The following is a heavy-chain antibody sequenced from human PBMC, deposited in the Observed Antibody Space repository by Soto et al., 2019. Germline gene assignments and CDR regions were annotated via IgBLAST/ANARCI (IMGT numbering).Heavy chain of an antibody. CDR3: ARTSSLYYYGSGAIDY. D-gene: IGHD3-10*01. V-gene: IGHV2-26*01. J-gene: IGHJ4*02. CDR1: GISLSNARMG. CDR2: IFSNDEK. Sequence: QVTLKESGPVLVKPTESLTLTCTVSGISLSNARMGVTWIRQPPGKALERLAHIFSNDEKSDSPFLKSRLTITKDTSKSQVVLTLTHMEPVDTATYYCARTSSLYYYGSGAIDYWGQGTLVTVSS.